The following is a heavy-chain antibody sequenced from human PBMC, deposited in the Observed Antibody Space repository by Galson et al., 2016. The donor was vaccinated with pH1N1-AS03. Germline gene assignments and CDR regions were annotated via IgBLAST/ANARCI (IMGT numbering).Heavy chain of an antibody. D-gene: IGHD5-18*01. Sequence: SLRLSCAASGFTFSNYDMNWVRLAPGKGLEWVSYISSSGTVYYTDSVKGRFTISRDKAKNSLYLQMNSLRAEDTAVYYCAGGRRGYSTGWGNYFDYWGPGTLVTVSS. J-gene: IGHJ4*02. V-gene: IGHV3-69-1*01. CDR1: GFTFSNYD. CDR2: ISSSGTV. CDR3: AGGRRGYSTGWGNYFDY.